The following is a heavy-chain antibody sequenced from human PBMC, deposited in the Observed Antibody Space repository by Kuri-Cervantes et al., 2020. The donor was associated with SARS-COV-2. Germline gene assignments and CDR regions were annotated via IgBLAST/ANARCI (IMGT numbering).Heavy chain of an antibody. Sequence: SETLSLTCAASGFTVSSNYMSWVRQPPGKGLEWIGEINHSGSTNYNPSLKSRVTISVDTSKNQFSLKLSSVTAADTAVYYCARGVYWPRTYQPGRGFDPWGQGTLVTVSS. CDR3: ARGVYWPRTYQPGRGFDP. J-gene: IGHJ5*02. CDR2: INHSGST. CDR1: GFTVSSNY. V-gene: IGHV4-34*01. D-gene: IGHD2-2*01.